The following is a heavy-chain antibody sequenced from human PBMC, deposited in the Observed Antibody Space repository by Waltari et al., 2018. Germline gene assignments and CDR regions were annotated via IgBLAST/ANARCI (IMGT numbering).Heavy chain of an antibody. V-gene: IGHV3-23*03. CDR3: AKDRPYGSGSYYY. CDR1: GFTFSSYA. Sequence: EVQLLESGGGLVQPGGSLRLSCAASGFTFSSYAMSWVRQAPGKGLEWVSVIYSGGSSTYYADSVKGRFTISRDNSKNTLYLQMNSLRAEDTAVYYCAKDRPYGSGSYYYWGQGTLVTVSS. D-gene: IGHD3-10*01. CDR2: IYSGGSST. J-gene: IGHJ4*02.